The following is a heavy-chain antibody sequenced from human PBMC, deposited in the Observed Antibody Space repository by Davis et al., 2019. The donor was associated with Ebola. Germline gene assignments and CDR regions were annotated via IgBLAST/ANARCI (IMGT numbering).Heavy chain of an antibody. D-gene: IGHD3-22*01. V-gene: IGHV3-30*04. CDR2: ISFDGRLR. CDR3: VRLVGPN. CDR1: GFNFGIYS. Sequence: PGGSLRLSCAASGFNFGIYSMHWVRQAPGKGLEWLATISFDGRLRSYADSVKGRFTISRDNAKNTLYLQMNNLRAEDTAVYYCVRLVGPNWGQGTLVAVSS. J-gene: IGHJ4*02.